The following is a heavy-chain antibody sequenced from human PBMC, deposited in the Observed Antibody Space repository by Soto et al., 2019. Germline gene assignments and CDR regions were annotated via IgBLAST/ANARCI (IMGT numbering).Heavy chain of an antibody. D-gene: IGHD3-9*01. CDR3: ARDRPLNATYYDILTGYYKYYDMDV. CDR2: ISSSSSYI. J-gene: IGHJ6*02. V-gene: IGHV3-21*01. Sequence: GGSLRLSCAASGFTFSSYSMNWVRQAPGKGLEWVSSISSSSSYIYYADSVKGRFTISRDNAKNPLYLQMNSLRAEDTAVYYGARDRPLNATYYDILTGYYKYYDMDVWGQGTTVTVSS. CDR1: GFTFSSYS.